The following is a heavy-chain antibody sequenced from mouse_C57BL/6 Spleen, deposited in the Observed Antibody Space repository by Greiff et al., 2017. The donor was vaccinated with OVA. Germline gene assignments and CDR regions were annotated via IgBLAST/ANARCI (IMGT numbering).Heavy chain of an antibody. CDR2: IYPGSGST. D-gene: IGHD2-2*01. CDR3: ARGEGYKDYCDY. J-gene: IGHJ2*01. CDR1: GYTFTSYW. V-gene: IGHV1-55*01. Sequence: QVQLQQPGAELVKPGASVKMSCKASGYTFTSYWITWVKQRPGQGLEWIGDIYPGSGSTNYNEKFKSKATLTVDTSSSTAYMQLSSLTSEDSAVYYCARGEGYKDYCDYWGKGTTLTVSS.